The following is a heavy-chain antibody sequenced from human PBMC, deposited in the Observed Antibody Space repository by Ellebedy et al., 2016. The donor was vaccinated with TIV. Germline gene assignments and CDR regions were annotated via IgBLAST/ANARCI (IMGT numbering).Heavy chain of an antibody. Sequence: GESLKISXAASGFTFSSYAMSWVRQAPGKGLEWVSAISGSGGSTYYADSVKGRFTISRDNSKNTLYLQMNSLRAEDTAVYYCAKERITMVRGVMDVWGQGTTVTVSS. CDR3: AKERITMVRGVMDV. D-gene: IGHD3-10*01. J-gene: IGHJ6*02. CDR1: GFTFSSYA. V-gene: IGHV3-23*01. CDR2: ISGSGGST.